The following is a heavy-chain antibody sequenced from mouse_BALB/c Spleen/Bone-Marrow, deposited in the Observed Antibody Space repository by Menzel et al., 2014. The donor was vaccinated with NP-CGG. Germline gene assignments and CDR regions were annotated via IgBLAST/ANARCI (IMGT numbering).Heavy chain of an antibody. CDR2: ISSGGST. V-gene: IGHV5-6-5*01. CDR1: GFTFSSYA. CDR3: ASLYFYGSSYYTMDY. D-gene: IGHD1-1*01. J-gene: IGHJ4*01. Sequence: DVKLVESGGGLVKPGGSPKLSCAASGFTFSSYAMSWVRQTPEKRLEWVASISSGGSTYYPDSVKGRFTISRDNARNILYLQMSSLRSEDTAMYYCASLYFYGSSYYTMDYWGQGTSVTVSS.